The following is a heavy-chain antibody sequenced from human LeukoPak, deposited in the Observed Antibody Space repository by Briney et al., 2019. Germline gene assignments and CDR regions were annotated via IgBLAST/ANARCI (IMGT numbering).Heavy chain of an antibody. CDR3: ARDGSGYEVGWFDP. J-gene: IGHJ5*02. CDR1: GGSISSYY. D-gene: IGHD5-12*01. V-gene: IGHV4-4*07. Sequence: SETLSLTCTVSGGSISSYYWSWIRQPAGKGLEWIGRIYTSGSTNYNPSLKSRVTMSVDTSKNQFSLKLSFVTAADTAVYYCARDGSGYEVGWFDPWGPGTLVTVSS. CDR2: IYTSGST.